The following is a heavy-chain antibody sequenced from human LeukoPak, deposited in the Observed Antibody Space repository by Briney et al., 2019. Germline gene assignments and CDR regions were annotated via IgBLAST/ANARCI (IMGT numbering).Heavy chain of an antibody. CDR1: GGTFSSYA. CDR3: ARELGLRTSRSRYCGGDCYSYYFDY. J-gene: IGHJ4*02. Sequence: ASVKVSCKASGGTFSSYAISWVRQAPGQGLEWMGGIIPIFGTANYAQKFQGRVTITADESTSTAYMELSSLRSEDTAVYYCARELGLRTSRSRYCGGDCYSYYFDYWGQGTLVTVSS. V-gene: IGHV1-69*13. CDR2: IIPIFGTA. D-gene: IGHD2-21*01.